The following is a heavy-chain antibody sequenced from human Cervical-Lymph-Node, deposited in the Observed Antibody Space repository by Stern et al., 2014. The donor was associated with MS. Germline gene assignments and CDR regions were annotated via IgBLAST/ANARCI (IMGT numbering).Heavy chain of an antibody. J-gene: IGHJ3*02. D-gene: IGHD3-22*01. CDR3: ARIPAYDSSGYYTGAFDI. CDR2: IDWDDDK. V-gene: IGHV2-70*04. Sequence: ESGPALLKPTQTLTLTCTFSGFSLNTRGMRVSWIRQPPGKALAWLARIDWDDDKFYRTSLKTRLTISKDTSKNQVFLTMTNVDPVDTATYYCARIPAYDSSGYYTGAFDIWGQGTRVTVSS. CDR1: GFSLNTRGMR.